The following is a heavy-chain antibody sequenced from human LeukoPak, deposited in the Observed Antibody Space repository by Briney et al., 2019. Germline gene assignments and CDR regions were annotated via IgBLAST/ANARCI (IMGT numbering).Heavy chain of an antibody. Sequence: SETLSLTCAVYGGSFSGYYWSWIRQPPGKGLEWIGEINHSESTNYNPSLKSRVTISVDTSTNQFSLMLNSVTAADTAVYYCARNRSRDAFDVWGQGTMVTVSS. CDR3: ARNRSRDAFDV. V-gene: IGHV4-34*01. J-gene: IGHJ3*01. CDR2: INHSEST. CDR1: GGSFSGYY.